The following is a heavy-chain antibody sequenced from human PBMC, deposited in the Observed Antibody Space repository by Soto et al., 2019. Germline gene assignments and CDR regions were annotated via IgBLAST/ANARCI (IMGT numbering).Heavy chain of an antibody. CDR2: VSSSGGST. J-gene: IGHJ5*02. Sequence: EVQLLESGGGLVQPGGSLRLSCAASGFTFSSYAMSWVRQAPGKGLEWVSSVSSSGGSTYYADSVKGRFTISRDNSKNPLYQQMNSLRAEDTAVYYCAKLSGSYGEPPNWFDPWGQGALVTVSS. V-gene: IGHV3-23*01. CDR3: AKLSGSYGEPPNWFDP. CDR1: GFTFSSYA. D-gene: IGHD1-26*01.